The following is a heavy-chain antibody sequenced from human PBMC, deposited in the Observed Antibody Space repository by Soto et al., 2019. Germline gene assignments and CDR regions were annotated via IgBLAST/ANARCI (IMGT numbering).Heavy chain of an antibody. V-gene: IGHV1-8*01. J-gene: IGHJ4*02. Sequence: QVQLVQSGAEVKKPGASVKVSCKASAYTFTSYDINWVRQATGQGLEWMGWMNPNSGNTAYAQKFKGRITMTRNTSISTAYMELSSLRSEDTAVYYCAREKVTSGYPDWGQGTLVTVSS. CDR1: AYTFTSYD. CDR2: MNPNSGNT. CDR3: AREKVTSGYPD. D-gene: IGHD3-22*01.